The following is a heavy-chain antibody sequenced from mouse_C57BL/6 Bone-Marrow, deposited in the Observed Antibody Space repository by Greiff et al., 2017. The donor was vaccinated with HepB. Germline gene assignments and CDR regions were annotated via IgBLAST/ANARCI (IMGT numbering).Heavy chain of an antibody. J-gene: IGHJ3*01. D-gene: IGHD2-4*01. CDR1: GYTFTSYW. Sequence: EVQLQQSGTVLARPGASVKMSCKTSGYTFTSYWMHWVKQRPGQGLEWIGAIYPGNSDTSYNQKFKGKAKLTAVTSASTAYMELSSLTNEDSAVYYCTSDDYGLSWFAYWGQGTLVTVSA. CDR3: TSDDYGLSWFAY. CDR2: IYPGNSDT. V-gene: IGHV1-5*01.